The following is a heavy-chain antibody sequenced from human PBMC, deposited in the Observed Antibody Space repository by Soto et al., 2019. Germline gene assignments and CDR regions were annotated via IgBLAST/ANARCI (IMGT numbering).Heavy chain of an antibody. CDR3: ARGVSAGVDY. CDR1: GYSFTSLD. CDR2: MQPSTGRT. V-gene: IGHV1-8*01. J-gene: IGHJ4*02. D-gene: IGHD1-26*01. Sequence: GASVKVSCKASGYSFTSLDINWVRQTAGQGLEWMGWMQPSTGRTGYAQKFQGRVTMTRDTSINTAYMELTTLTSDDTAFYYCARGVSAGVDYWGQGTLVTVSS.